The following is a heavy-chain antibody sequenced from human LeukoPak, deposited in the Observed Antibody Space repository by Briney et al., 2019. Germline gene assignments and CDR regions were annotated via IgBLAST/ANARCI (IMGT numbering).Heavy chain of an antibody. Sequence: PGGSLTLSCAASGFTFSVYSMNWVRQPPGMGLEWVSYITSNSATIQYADSVKGRFTISRDNAKNSLSLQMNSLRDEDTAVYYCARSVGGHFDYWGQGRLVSVSS. CDR1: GFTFSVYS. D-gene: IGHD3-16*01. CDR3: ARSVGGHFDY. J-gene: IGHJ4*02. CDR2: ITSNSATI. V-gene: IGHV3-48*02.